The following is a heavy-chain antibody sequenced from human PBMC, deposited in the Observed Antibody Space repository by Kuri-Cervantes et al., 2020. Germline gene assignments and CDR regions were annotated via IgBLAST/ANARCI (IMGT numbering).Heavy chain of an antibody. CDR3: ATMYGSGRVDDY. Sequence: SQTLSLTCAVYGGSFSGYYWSWIRQPPGKGLEWIGEINHSGSTYYNPSLKSRVTISVDTSKNQFSLKLTSVTAADTAVYYCATMYGSGRVDDYWGQGTLVTVSS. CDR2: INHSGST. D-gene: IGHD3-10*01. J-gene: IGHJ4*02. CDR1: GGSFSGYY. V-gene: IGHV4-34*01.